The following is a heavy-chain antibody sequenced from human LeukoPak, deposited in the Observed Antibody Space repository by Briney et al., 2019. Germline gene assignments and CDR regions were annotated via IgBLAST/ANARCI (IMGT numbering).Heavy chain of an antibody. CDR2: IYPADSDT. D-gene: IGHD2-2*01. CDR1: GYTFTSYW. Sequence: GESLKISCKGSGYTFTSYWIGWVRQMPGKGLEWMGIIYPADSDTRYSPSFQGQVTISADKSISTAYLQWSSLKVSDTAMYYCARPSSSSSPDYWGQGTLVTVSS. V-gene: IGHV5-51*01. CDR3: ARPSSSSSPDY. J-gene: IGHJ4*02.